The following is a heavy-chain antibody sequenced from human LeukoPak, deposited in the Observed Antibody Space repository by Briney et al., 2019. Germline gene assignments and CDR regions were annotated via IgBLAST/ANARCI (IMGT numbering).Heavy chain of an antibody. Sequence: GGSLRLSCAASGFTFSSYAMSWVRQAPGKGLEWVSGISGSGGSTYFADSVKGRFTISRDNSKNTLCLQMNSLRAEDTAIYYCAKSGGYYDSSDYYEEIGYWGQGTLVTVSS. V-gene: IGHV3-23*01. CDR2: ISGSGGST. J-gene: IGHJ4*02. CDR1: GFTFSSYA. CDR3: AKSGGYYDSSDYYEEIGY. D-gene: IGHD3-22*01.